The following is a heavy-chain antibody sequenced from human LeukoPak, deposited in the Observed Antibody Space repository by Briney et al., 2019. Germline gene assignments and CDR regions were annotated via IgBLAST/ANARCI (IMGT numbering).Heavy chain of an antibody. CDR3: AVPQTGREVGATS. Sequence: GESLKISCEVSGYSFTTYWIGWVRQMRGKGLEWMGIIYPGDSDTRYRPSLQCQVTHSADQSISTAYLQWSSLKASDTAMYYCAVPQTGREVGATSWGQGTLVTVSS. J-gene: IGHJ4*02. V-gene: IGHV5-51*01. CDR1: GYSFTTYW. D-gene: IGHD1-26*01. CDR2: IYPGDSDT.